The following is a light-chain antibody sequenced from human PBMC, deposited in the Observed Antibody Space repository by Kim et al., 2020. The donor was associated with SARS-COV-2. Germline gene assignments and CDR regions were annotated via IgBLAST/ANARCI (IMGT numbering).Light chain of an antibody. Sequence: PAKTVRIHCGGNNIGSKSVHWYQQKPGQAPVLVIYYDSDRPSGIPERFSGSNSGNTATLTISRVEAGDEADYYCQVWDSSSDHPRVFGGGTQLTVL. CDR1: NIGSKS. J-gene: IGLJ2*01. CDR2: YDS. V-gene: IGLV3-21*04. CDR3: QVWDSSSDHPRV.